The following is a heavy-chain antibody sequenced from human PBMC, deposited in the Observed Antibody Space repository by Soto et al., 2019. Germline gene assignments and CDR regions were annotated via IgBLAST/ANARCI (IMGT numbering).Heavy chain of an antibody. D-gene: IGHD2-15*01. Sequence: PGGSLRLSCAASGFTFSGYEMNWVRQAPGKGLEWVSYISSSGYTIYYADSVKGRFTVSRDNAKNSLFLQMNTLRAEDTAVYYCAREIAFDYFDYWGQGTLVTVSS. CDR2: ISSSGYTI. V-gene: IGHV3-48*03. CDR1: GFTFSGYE. J-gene: IGHJ4*02. CDR3: AREIAFDYFDY.